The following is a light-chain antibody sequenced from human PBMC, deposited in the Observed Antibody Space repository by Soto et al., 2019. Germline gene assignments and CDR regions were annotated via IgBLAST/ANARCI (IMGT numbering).Light chain of an antibody. CDR1: SSDVGSYNL. Sequence: QSALTQPDSVSGSPGQSITISCTGTSSDVGSYNLVSWYQQHPGKAPKLMIYEGSKRPSGVSNRFSGSNSGNTASLTISGLQAEDEADYYCCSYAGSSTNWVFVGGTKLTVL. CDR3: CSYAGSSTNWV. J-gene: IGLJ3*02. CDR2: EGS. V-gene: IGLV2-23*01.